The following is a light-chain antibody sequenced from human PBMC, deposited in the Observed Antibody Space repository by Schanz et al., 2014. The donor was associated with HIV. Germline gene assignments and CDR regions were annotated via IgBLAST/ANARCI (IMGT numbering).Light chain of an antibody. V-gene: IGLV2-8*01. CDR3: AAWDDSLSGRV. Sequence: QSALTQPPSASGSPGQSVTISCTGTSSDVGGYNHVSWYQQHPGKAPKLMIYEVIKRPSGVPDRFSGSKSGTSASLAISGLRFEDEADYYCAAWDDSLSGRVFGGGTKLTVL. J-gene: IGLJ3*02. CDR1: SSDVGGYNH. CDR2: EVI.